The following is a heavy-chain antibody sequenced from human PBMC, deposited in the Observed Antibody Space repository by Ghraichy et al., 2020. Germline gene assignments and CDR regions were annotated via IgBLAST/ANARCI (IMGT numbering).Heavy chain of an antibody. J-gene: IGHJ4*02. Sequence: LSLTCAASGFTFDDYTMHWVRQAPGKGLEWVSLISWDGYRTYYADSVKGRFTISRDNSKNSLYLQMNSLRTEDTALYYCAKDSSRAYSYGSTDYWGQGTLVTVSS. CDR1: GFTFDDYT. D-gene: IGHD5-18*01. CDR3: AKDSSRAYSYGSTDY. V-gene: IGHV3-43*01. CDR2: ISWDGYRT.